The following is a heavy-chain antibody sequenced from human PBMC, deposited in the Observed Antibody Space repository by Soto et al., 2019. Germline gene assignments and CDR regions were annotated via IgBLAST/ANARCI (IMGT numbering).Heavy chain of an antibody. V-gene: IGHV3-72*01. CDR1: GVRLNNPY. Sequence: GGSIELCRAVSGVRLNNPYIDVARKTTGKGLERVGRSRDKPQGYSTAYAASVKGRFTTSRDESKNSAYLQMNSLKTEDTAVYYCVSATYVSDSSGYTRCLDYWVQGPLVT. J-gene: IGHJ4*02. CDR3: VSATYVSDSSGYTRCLDY. CDR2: SRDKPQGYST. D-gene: IGHD3-22*01.